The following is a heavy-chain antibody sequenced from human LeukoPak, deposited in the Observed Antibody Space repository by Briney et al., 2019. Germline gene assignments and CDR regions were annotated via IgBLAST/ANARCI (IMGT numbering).Heavy chain of an antibody. D-gene: IGHD3-10*01. CDR2: IKQDGSEN. CDR1: GFTFSNYW. V-gene: IGHV3-7*01. CDR3: ARDRGVREMYGMDV. Sequence: GGSLRLSCAASGFTFSNYWMSWVRQAPGKGLEWAADIKQDGSENYYVDSVKGRFTVSRDNAKNSLYLQMNSLRAEDTAVYYCARDRGVREMYGMDVWGQGTTVTVSS. J-gene: IGHJ6*02.